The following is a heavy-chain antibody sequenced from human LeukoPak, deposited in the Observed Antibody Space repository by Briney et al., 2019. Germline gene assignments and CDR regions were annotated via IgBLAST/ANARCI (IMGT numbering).Heavy chain of an antibody. J-gene: IGHJ6*04. CDR1: GFTFSSYW. V-gene: IGHV3-7*03. D-gene: IGHD3-10*01. CDR3: ARDTVRGAVGNYGMDV. CDR2: IKQDGSEK. Sequence: GGSLRLSCEASGFTFSSYWMSWVRQAPGKGLEWVANIKQDGSEKYYVDSVKGRFTISRDNAKNSLYLQMNSLRAEDTAVYYCARDTVRGAVGNYGMDVWGKGTTVTVSS.